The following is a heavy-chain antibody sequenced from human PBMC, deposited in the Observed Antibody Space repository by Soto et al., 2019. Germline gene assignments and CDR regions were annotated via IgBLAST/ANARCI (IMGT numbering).Heavy chain of an antibody. J-gene: IGHJ4*02. CDR2: VNPSGGHT. D-gene: IGHD2-21*02. CDR3: ARGGHVVVVTAALDY. CDR1: GDTFTDYY. V-gene: IGHV1-46*01. Sequence: QVQLMQSGAEVKKPGASVKVSCKASGDTFTDYYIHWVRQAPGQGLEWMGTVNPSGGHTTYAQHFLVRVTMARDTSTSTLYMELTSLTSDDTAIYYCARGGHVVVVTAALDYWGQGTLVTVSS.